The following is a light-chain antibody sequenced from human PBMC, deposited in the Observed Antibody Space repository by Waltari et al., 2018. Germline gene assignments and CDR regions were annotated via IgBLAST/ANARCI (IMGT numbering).Light chain of an antibody. CDR3: AAWDDSLRGLV. CDR1: ASNIGRNY. V-gene: IGLV1-47*01. CDR2: TNH. Sequence: QSVMTQPPSASGTPGQRVSISCSGTASNIGRNYVHWYRQVPGTAPQLLIYTNHRRPSGVPDRFSASKSDSLASLVIAGLQSEDEADYYCAAWDDSLRGLVFGTGTQVTV. J-gene: IGLJ1*01.